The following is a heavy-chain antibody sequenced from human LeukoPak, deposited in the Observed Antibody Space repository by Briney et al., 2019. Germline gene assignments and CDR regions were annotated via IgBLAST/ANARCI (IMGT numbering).Heavy chain of an antibody. Sequence: GGSLRLSCAASGFTVSNNYMSWVRQAPGKGLEWVSVIYSGDNTYYLESVKGRFTISRDNSKNTLFLQMNRLRAEDTAVYYCAGRRVLDASFDYWGQGTLVTVSS. V-gene: IGHV3-66*02. CDR2: IYSGDNT. CDR3: AGRRVLDASFDY. CDR1: GFTVSNNY. D-gene: IGHD3-16*01. J-gene: IGHJ4*02.